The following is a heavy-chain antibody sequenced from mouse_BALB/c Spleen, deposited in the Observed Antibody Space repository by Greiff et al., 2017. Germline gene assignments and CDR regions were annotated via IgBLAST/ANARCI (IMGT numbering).Heavy chain of an antibody. V-gene: IGHV5-6-5*01. J-gene: IGHJ3*01. CDR1: GFTFSSYA. CDR2: ISSGGST. D-gene: IGHD2-3*01. CDR3: ARGQDGYYGFAY. Sequence: EVQRVESGGGLVKPGGSLKLSCAASGFTFSSYAMSWVRQTPEKRLEWVASISSGGSTYYPDSVKGRFTISRDNARNILYLQMSSLRSEDTAMYYCARGQDGYYGFAYWGQGTLVTVSA.